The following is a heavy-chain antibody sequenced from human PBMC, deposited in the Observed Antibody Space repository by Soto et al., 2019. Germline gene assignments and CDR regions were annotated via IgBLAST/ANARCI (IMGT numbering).Heavy chain of an antibody. CDR1: GFTFSSYG. CDR2: IWYDGSNK. J-gene: IGHJ4*02. Sequence: GGSLRLSCAASGFTFSSYGMHWVRQAPGKGLEWVAVIWYDGSNKYYADSVKGRFTISRDNSKNTLYLQMNSLRAEDTAVYYCARDLWPVVVGASSSPNYWGQGTLVTVSS. V-gene: IGHV3-33*01. CDR3: ARDLWPVVVGASSSPNY. D-gene: IGHD1-26*01.